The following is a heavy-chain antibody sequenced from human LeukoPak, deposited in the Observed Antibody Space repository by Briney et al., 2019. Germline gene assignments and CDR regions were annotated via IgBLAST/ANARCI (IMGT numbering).Heavy chain of an antibody. CDR2: ISGSTGDT. D-gene: IGHD4-17*01. CDR3: ARDENYGIFFNVDY. CDR1: GYSFVLYG. Sequence: ASVKVSCKASGYSFVLYGISWVRQAPGEGPEWMGWISGSTGDTNYAQKFQGRVTMTADTSSSTAYMELRSLRLDDMAVYYCARDENYGIFFNVDYWGQGTLVTVPS. J-gene: IGHJ4*02. V-gene: IGHV1-18*03.